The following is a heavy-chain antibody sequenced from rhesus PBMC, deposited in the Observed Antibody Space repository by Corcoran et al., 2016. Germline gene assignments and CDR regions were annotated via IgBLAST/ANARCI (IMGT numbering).Heavy chain of an antibody. CDR2: IYGSSTST. CDR3: AREGYSSGWSPYYFDY. Sequence: QVQLQESGPGVVKPSETLSLTCAVSGGSISDSYLWSWIRQPPGKGLEWIGYIYGSSTSTNYNHSLKSRVTISQDTSKNQFSLKLSSVTAADTAVYYCAREGYSSGWSPYYFDYWGQGVLVTVSS. D-gene: IGHD6S26*01. CDR1: GGSISDSYL. J-gene: IGHJ4*01. V-gene: IGHV4S10*01.